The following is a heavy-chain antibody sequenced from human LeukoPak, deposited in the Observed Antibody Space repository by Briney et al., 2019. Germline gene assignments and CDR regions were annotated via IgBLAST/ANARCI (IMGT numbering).Heavy chain of an antibody. D-gene: IGHD3-3*01. Sequence: SETLSLTCTVSSGSISSGSYYWSWIRQPAGKGLEWIGRIYTSGSTNYNPSLKSRVTISVDTSKNQFSLKLSSVTAADTAVYYCARDITRRYYYYYMDVWGKGTTVTVSS. V-gene: IGHV4-61*02. J-gene: IGHJ6*03. CDR2: IYTSGST. CDR1: SGSISSGSYY. CDR3: ARDITRRYYYYYMDV.